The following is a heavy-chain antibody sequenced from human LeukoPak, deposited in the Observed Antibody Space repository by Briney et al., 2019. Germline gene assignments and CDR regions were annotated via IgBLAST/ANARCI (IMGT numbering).Heavy chain of an antibody. CDR2: MYSGGAT. D-gene: IGHD3-22*01. J-gene: IGHJ4*02. V-gene: IGHV3-66*02. CDR1: GFTVSSSY. CDR3: ARSVHDTSGYAY. Sequence: GGSLRLSCAASGFTVSSSYMSWVRQAPGKGLEWVSVMYSGGATYYANSVKGRLTISRDYSKNTLNLQMNNLGTEDTAVYFCARSVHDTSGYAYWGQGTLVTVSS.